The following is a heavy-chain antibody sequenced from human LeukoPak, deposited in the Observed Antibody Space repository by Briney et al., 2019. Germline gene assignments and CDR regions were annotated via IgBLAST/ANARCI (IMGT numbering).Heavy chain of an antibody. CDR3: ARDSGNYLDAFDI. CDR1: GFTFSSYS. V-gene: IGHV3-21*01. D-gene: IGHD1-7*01. CDR2: I. Sequence: GGSLRLSCAASGFTFSSYSMNWVRQAPGKGLEWVSSIKGRFTISRDNAKNSLYLQMNSLRAEDTAVYYCARDSGNYLDAFDIWGQGTMVTVSS. J-gene: IGHJ3*02.